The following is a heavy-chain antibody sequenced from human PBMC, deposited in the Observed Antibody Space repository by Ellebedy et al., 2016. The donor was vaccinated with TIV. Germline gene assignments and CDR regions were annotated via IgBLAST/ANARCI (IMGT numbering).Heavy chain of an antibody. Sequence: MPSETLSLTCTVSGGSISGYFWAWIRQPPGKGLEWIGWIYFSGTTNYNLSLKSRVTISVDTSKNQFSLKLSSVTAADTAVYYCARVFGTDAFDIWGQGTMVTVSS. D-gene: IGHD3-10*02. CDR2: IYFSGTT. V-gene: IGHV4-59*01. CDR1: GGSISGYF. CDR3: ARVFGTDAFDI. J-gene: IGHJ3*02.